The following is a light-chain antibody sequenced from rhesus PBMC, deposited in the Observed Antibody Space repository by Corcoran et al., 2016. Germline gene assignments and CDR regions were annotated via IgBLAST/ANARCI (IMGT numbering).Light chain of an antibody. V-gene: IGKV1S12*01. CDR1: QNIYSH. CDR3: QHYYDNPRT. CDR2: AAS. J-gene: IGKJ1*01. Sequence: EIQMTQSPSALSASVGDRVTISCRASQNIYSHLAWYQQKPGKAPKLLIYAASSLQTGIPSRFSGSRSWTEFTLTISSLQSEDSASYYCQHYYDNPRTFGQGTKVEIK.